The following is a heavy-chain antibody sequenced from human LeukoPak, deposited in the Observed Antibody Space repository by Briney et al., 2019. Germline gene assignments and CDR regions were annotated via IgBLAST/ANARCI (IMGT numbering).Heavy chain of an antibody. J-gene: IGHJ4*02. CDR3: ARGVWTFDY. V-gene: IGHV3-48*04. CDR2: ISSSGSTI. D-gene: IGHD3/OR15-3a*01. CDR1: GFTFSSYS. Sequence: GGSLRLSCAASGFTFSSYSMNWVRQAPGKGLEWVSYISSSGSTIYYADSVKGRFTISRDNAKNSLYLQMNSLRAGDTAVYCCARGVWTFDYWGQGTLVTVSS.